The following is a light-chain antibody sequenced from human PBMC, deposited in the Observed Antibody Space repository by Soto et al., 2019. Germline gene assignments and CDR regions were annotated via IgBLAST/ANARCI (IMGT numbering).Light chain of an antibody. CDR3: SSYTTSNTWV. Sequence: QSALTQPASVSGSPGRTVTISCSGTSSDIGDYNFVSWYQQHPGDAPKVMIYAVSNRPSGVSNRFSGSKSGNTASLTISGLQTEDEADYYCSSYTTSNTWVFGGGTKVTVL. V-gene: IGLV2-14*01. J-gene: IGLJ3*02. CDR1: SSDIGDYNF. CDR2: AVS.